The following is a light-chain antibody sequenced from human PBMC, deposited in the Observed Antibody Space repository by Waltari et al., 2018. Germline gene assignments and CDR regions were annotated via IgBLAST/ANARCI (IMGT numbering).Light chain of an antibody. Sequence: QSVLTQPPSASGTPGPRVTISCSGSSSNIGSNTVNWYQQLPGTAPKLLIYTNNERPSGCPDRFSGSKSGTSASLAISGLHSEDEADYYCAAWDDSLNGFYVFGTGTKVTVL. CDR3: AAWDDSLNGFYV. CDR2: TNN. J-gene: IGLJ1*01. V-gene: IGLV1-44*01. CDR1: SSNIGSNT.